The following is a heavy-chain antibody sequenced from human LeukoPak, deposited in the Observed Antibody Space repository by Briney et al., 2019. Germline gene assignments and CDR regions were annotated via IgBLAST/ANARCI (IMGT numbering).Heavy chain of an antibody. Sequence: PSENLSLTCTVSGGSISSYYWSWIRQPAGLGLVWIERIYTSGRNKYTPSLRSRVTISVDKSKHKFSLKLSSVTAADTGVYFCARAPIAAAAGFDYWGQGNLVTVSS. V-gene: IGHV4-4*07. CDR1: GGSISSYY. CDR2: IYTSGRN. J-gene: IGHJ4*02. CDR3: ARAPIAAAAGFDY. D-gene: IGHD6-13*01.